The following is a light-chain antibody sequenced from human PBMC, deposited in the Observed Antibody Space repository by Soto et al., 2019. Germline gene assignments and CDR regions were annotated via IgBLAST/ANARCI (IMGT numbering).Light chain of an antibody. J-gene: IGKJ1*01. Sequence: EIVLTQSPGTLSLSPGGRATLSCRAIQSVSSSYLAWYQQKPGQAPRLLIYGASSRATGIPDRFSGSGSGTDFTLTISRLEPEDFAVYYCQQYGSSLTWTFGQGTKVDIK. CDR1: QSVSSSY. CDR2: GAS. V-gene: IGKV3-20*01. CDR3: QQYGSSLTWT.